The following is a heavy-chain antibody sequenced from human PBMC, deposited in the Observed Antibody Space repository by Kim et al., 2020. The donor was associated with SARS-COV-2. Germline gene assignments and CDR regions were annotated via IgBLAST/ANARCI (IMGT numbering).Heavy chain of an antibody. Sequence: HYHPPPKSRVTRSVDTSKNQFSLKLSSVTAADTAVYYCARDRGSSWYDYWGQGTLVTVSS. V-gene: IGHV4-59*01. CDR3: ARDRGSSWYDY. D-gene: IGHD6-13*01. J-gene: IGHJ4*02.